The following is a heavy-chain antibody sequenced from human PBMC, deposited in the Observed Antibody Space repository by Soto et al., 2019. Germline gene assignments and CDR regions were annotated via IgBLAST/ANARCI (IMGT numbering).Heavy chain of an antibody. CDR2: ISSSSSYI. CDR3: ATGPYDSSGYYYRPFDI. CDR1: GFTFSSYS. J-gene: IGHJ3*02. V-gene: IGHV3-21*01. Sequence: PGGSLILSCAASGFTFSSYSMNWVRQAPGKGLEWVSSISSSSSYIYYADSVKGRFTISRDNAKNSLYLQMNSLRAEDTAVYYCATGPYDSSGYYYRPFDIWGQGTMVTVSS. D-gene: IGHD3-22*01.